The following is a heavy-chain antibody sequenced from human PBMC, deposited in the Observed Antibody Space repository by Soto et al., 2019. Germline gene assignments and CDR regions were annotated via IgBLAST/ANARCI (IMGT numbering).Heavy chain of an antibody. D-gene: IGHD1-7*01. CDR3: ARAPTGDNWNYAMMYYFDY. V-gene: IGHV3-7*01. J-gene: IGHJ4*02. CDR2: IKQDGSEK. Sequence: GGSLRLSCAASGFTFSSYWMSWVRQAPGKGLEWVANIKQDGSEKYYVDSVKGRFTISRDNAKNSLYLQMNSLRAEDTAVYYCARAPTGDNWNYAMMYYFDYWGQGTLVTVSS. CDR1: GFTFSSYW.